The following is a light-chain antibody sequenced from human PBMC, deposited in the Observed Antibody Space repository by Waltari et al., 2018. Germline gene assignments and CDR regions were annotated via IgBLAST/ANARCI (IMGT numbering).Light chain of an antibody. CDR1: SNNVGNQG. Sequence: QAGLTQPPSVSKGLRQTATLTCTGNSNNVGNQGAAWLQQHQGHPPKLLSYRNNNRPSGISERLSASRSGNTASLTITGLQPEDEADYYCSAWDSSLTHVGFGGGTKLTVL. CDR2: RNN. CDR3: SAWDSSLTHVG. V-gene: IGLV10-54*01. J-gene: IGLJ2*01.